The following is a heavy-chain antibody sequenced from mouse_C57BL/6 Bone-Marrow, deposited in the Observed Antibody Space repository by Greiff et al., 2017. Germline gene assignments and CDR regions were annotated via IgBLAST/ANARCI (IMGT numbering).Heavy chain of an antibody. V-gene: IGHV2-2*01. J-gene: IGHJ2*01. CDR2: IWSGGST. CDR3: ARHGYYYFDY. D-gene: IGHD2-3*01. CDR1: GFSLTSYG. Sequence: VKLMESGPGLVQPSPSLSITCTVSGFSLTSYGVHWVLQSPGKGLEWLGVIWSGGSTDYYAAFISRLSISKDNSKSQVFFKMNSLQADDTAIYYCARHGYYYFDYWGQGTTLTVSS.